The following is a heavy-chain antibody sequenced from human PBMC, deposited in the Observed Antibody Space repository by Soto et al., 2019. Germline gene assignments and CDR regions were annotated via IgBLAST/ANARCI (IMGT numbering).Heavy chain of an antibody. J-gene: IGHJ6*02. CDR1: GYTFPSYG. V-gene: IGHV1-18*04. Sequence: GASVKVSCKASGYTFPSYGISWVRQAPGQGLEWMGWISAYNGNTNYAQKLQGRVTMTTDTSTSTAYMELRSLRSDDTAVYYCARGEVSSSWYGPYYYGMDVWGQGTTVTVSS. D-gene: IGHD6-13*01. CDR2: ISAYNGNT. CDR3: ARGEVSSSWYGPYYYGMDV.